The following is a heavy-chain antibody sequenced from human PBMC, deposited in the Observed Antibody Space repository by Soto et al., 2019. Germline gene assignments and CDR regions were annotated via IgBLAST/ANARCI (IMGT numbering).Heavy chain of an antibody. V-gene: IGHV1-2*02. CDR3: ARGDLDISANYYAGWFDP. D-gene: IGHD3-22*01. Sequence: QVQLVQSGAEVKKPGASVKVSCKASGYTFTAYYMHWLRQAPGQGLEWMGWINPNSGGTKYAQKFWGRVTMTNDTSISTAYMELSRLGSDDTAVYDCARGDLDISANYYAGWFDPWGQGTLVTVSS. CDR2: INPNSGGT. CDR1: GYTFTAYY. J-gene: IGHJ5*02.